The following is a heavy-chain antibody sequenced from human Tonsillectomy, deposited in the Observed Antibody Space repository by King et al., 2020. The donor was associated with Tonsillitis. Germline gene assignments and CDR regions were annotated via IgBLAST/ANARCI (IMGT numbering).Heavy chain of an antibody. Sequence: QLVQSGGGLVKPGGSLRLSCAASGFTFSDAWMSWVRQAPGKGLEWVGRIKSKTDGETTDYIAPVRGRFAVSRDDARNSLYLQRNSLQTEDTAVYYCTTTRRVTAAGTGGDFDNWGQGTQVTVSS. CDR1: GFTFSDAW. CDR3: TTTRRVTAAGTGGDFDN. J-gene: IGHJ4*02. D-gene: IGHD6-13*01. CDR2: IKSKTDGETT. V-gene: IGHV3-15*01.